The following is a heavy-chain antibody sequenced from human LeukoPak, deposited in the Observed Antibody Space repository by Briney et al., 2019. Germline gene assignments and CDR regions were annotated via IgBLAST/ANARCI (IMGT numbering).Heavy chain of an antibody. CDR2: IYTDESNI. V-gene: IGHV5-51*01. CDR1: GYSFPTYW. D-gene: IGHD2-2*03. J-gene: IGHJ4*02. CDR3: AGPPSRGYSSSFEY. Sequence: GESLKISCKGSGYSFPTYWIAWVRQMPGKGREWMGIIYTDESNIRYSPSFQGKVTISADKSISTAYLQWSSLKASDTAMYYCAGPPSRGYSSSFEYWGQGTLVTVSS.